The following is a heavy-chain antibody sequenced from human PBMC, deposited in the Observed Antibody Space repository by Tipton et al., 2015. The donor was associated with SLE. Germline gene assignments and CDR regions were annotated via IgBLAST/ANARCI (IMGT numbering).Heavy chain of an antibody. Sequence: SGFTFSSYWMNWVRQAPGKGLEWVANIKQDGSEKYYVDSLKGRFTISRDNAKNSLYLQMNSLRAEDTAVYYCVGLLTYYYGMDVWGQGTTVTVSS. CDR3: VGLLTYYYGMDV. D-gene: IGHD3-22*01. J-gene: IGHJ6*02. V-gene: IGHV3-7*01. CDR1: GFTFSSYW. CDR2: IKQDGSEK.